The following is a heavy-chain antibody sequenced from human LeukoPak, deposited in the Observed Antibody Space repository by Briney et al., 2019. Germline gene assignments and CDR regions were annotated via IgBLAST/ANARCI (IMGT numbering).Heavy chain of an antibody. D-gene: IGHD3-10*01. CDR2: ISWNSGSI. Sequence: GGSLRLSCAASGFTFDDYAMHWVWQAPGKGLEWVSGISWNSGSIAYADSVKGRLAISRDNAKSSLLLQMDSLRAEDMALYYCAKSPTYGSGAYYFDYWGQGTLVTVSS. CDR1: GFTFDDYA. V-gene: IGHV3-9*03. J-gene: IGHJ4*02. CDR3: AKSPTYGSGAYYFDY.